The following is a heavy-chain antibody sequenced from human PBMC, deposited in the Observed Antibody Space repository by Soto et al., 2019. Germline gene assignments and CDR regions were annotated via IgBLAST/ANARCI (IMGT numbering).Heavy chain of an antibody. CDR2: ISTRSDT. D-gene: IGHD6-19*01. CDR1: GFPFTTYS. Sequence: GGSLRLSCAASGFPFTTYSMNWVRQAPEKGLEWVSSISTRSDTYYADSVKGRFTISRDNANNAVSLQMNSLRAEDTAVYYCATSYSSGWYASYYYYYGMDVWGQGTTVTVSS. CDR3: ATSYSSGWYASYYYYYGMDV. V-gene: IGHV3-21*01. J-gene: IGHJ6*02.